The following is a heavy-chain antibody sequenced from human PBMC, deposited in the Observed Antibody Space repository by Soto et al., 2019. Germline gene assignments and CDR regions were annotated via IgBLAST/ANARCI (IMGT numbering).Heavy chain of an antibody. Sequence: SETLSLTCTVSGGSFGSSAYYWGWIRRAPVKGLEWIGSINSSGSTFSNPSLKSRVTLSVDTSKNQFSLKLTSVTAADTALYYCSRRAPEGFDPWGQGXLVTVYS. V-gene: IGHV4-39*01. CDR2: INSSGST. J-gene: IGHJ5*02. CDR3: SRRAPEGFDP. CDR1: GGSFGSSAYY.